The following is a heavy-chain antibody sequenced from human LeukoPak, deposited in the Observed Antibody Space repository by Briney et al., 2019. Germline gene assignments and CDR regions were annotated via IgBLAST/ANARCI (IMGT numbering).Heavy chain of an antibody. V-gene: IGHV1-18*01. D-gene: IGHD6-19*01. J-gene: IGHJ6*02. CDR2: ISAYNGNT. CDR3: ARAGYSSGWHRYLYYYYGMDV. CDR1: GYTFTSYG. Sequence: ASVKVSCKASGYTFTSYGISWVRQAPGQGLEWMGWISAYNGNTNYAQKLQGRVTMTTDTSTSTAYMELRSLRSDDTAVYYCARAGYSSGWHRYLYYYYGMDVWGQGTTVTVSS.